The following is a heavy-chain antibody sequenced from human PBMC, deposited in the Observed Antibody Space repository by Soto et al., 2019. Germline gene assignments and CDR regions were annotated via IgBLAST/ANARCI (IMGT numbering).Heavy chain of an antibody. CDR2: IWYDGSNK. J-gene: IGHJ4*02. CDR3: ASAPGAYYFDY. Sequence: QVQLVESGGGVVQPGRSLRLSCAASGFTFSSYGMHWVRQAPGKGLEWVAVIWYDGSNKYYADSVKGRFTISRDNSKNTLYLQMHSLRAEDTAVYYCASAPGAYYFDYWGQGTLVTVSS. D-gene: IGHD3-10*01. V-gene: IGHV3-33*01. CDR1: GFTFSSYG.